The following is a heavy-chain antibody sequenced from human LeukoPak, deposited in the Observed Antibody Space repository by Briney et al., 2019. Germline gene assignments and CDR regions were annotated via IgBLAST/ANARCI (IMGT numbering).Heavy chain of an antibody. V-gene: IGHV1-2*02. CDR2: INPNSGGT. CDR3: ARALRGVVVITLNY. J-gene: IGHJ4*02. Sequence: ASVKVSCKASGYTFTGYCMHWVRQAPGQGLEWMGWINPNSGGTNYAQKFQGRVTMTRDTSISSAYMELSRLRSDDTAVYYCARALRGVVVITLNYWGQGTLVTVSS. D-gene: IGHD3-22*01. CDR1: GYTFTGYC.